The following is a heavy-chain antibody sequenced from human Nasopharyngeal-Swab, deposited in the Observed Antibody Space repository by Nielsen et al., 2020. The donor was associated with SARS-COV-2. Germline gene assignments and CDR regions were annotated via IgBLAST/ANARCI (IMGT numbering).Heavy chain of an antibody. CDR3: ATEPAMVRGGWFDP. J-gene: IGHJ5*02. CDR2: FDPEDGET. Sequence: ASVKVSCKVSGYTLTELSMHWLRQAPGKGLEWMGGFDPEDGETIYAQKFQGRVTMTEDTSTDTAYMALSSLRSEDTAVAYCATEPAMVRGGWFDPWGQGTLVTVSS. D-gene: IGHD3-10*01. CDR1: GYTLTELS. V-gene: IGHV1-24*01.